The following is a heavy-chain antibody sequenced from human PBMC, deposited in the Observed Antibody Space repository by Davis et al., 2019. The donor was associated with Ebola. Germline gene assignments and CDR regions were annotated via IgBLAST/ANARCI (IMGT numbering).Heavy chain of an antibody. Sequence: GESLKISCAASGFTFSSYWMSWVRQAPGKGLEWVAVIWYDGSNKYYADSVKGRFTISRDNSKNTVYLQMNSLRPDDTATYYCAIDADFGEYGWFDPWGQGTLVIVSS. J-gene: IGHJ5*02. D-gene: IGHD4-17*01. V-gene: IGHV3-33*08. CDR1: GFTFSSYW. CDR3: AIDADFGEYGWFDP. CDR2: IWYDGSNK.